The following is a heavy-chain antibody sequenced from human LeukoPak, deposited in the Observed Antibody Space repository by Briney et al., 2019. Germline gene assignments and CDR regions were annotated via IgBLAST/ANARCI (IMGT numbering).Heavy chain of an antibody. CDR3: ASEPEYYGLGSPFLY. V-gene: IGHV1-24*01. CDR1: GYTLTELS. Sequence: ASVKVSCKVYGYTLTELSMHWVRQAPGKGLEWMGGFDPEDGQTIYAQKFQGRVTMTEDTSTNTAYMELSSLRSEDTAVYYCASEPEYYGLGSPFLYWGQGTLVTVSS. J-gene: IGHJ4*02. CDR2: FDPEDGQT. D-gene: IGHD3-10*01.